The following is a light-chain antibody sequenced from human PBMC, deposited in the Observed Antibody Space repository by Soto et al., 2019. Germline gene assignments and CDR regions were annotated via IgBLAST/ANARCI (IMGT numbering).Light chain of an antibody. Sequence: DIQMTQSPSSLSASVGDRVTITCRASQSISSYLNWFQQKPGKAPKLLIYAASSLQSGVPSRYSGSGSGTDFTLTISTLQPEDFATYYCQQSYSTPVFGGVTKVEIK. CDR1: QSISSY. CDR2: AAS. CDR3: QQSYSTPV. J-gene: IGKJ4*01. V-gene: IGKV1-39*01.